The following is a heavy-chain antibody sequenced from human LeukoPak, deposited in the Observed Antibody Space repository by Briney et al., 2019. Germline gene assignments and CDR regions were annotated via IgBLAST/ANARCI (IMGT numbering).Heavy chain of an antibody. Sequence: PGGSLRLSCAASGFTFSSYGMHWVRQAPGKGLEWVAVIWYDGSNKYYADSVKGRFTISRDNSKNTLFLQMNGLRAEDTAVYFCARGGGYYGIDYWGQGTLVTVSS. D-gene: IGHD4-17*01. CDR1: GFTFSSYG. J-gene: IGHJ4*02. CDR2: IWYDGSNK. V-gene: IGHV3-33*01. CDR3: ARGGGYYGIDY.